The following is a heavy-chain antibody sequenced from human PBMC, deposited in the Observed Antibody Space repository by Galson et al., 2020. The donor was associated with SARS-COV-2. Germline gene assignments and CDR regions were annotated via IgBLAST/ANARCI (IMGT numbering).Heavy chain of an antibody. CDR3: ARQRYYWNYQKTKVSCFDP. D-gene: IGHD1-7*01. J-gene: IGHJ5*02. Sequence: SETLSLTCTVSGGSISSSNFYWGWIRQPPGKGLELIGSIFYSGSTYYNPSLKSRVTISVDTSKNQFSLKLRSVTAADTAVYFCARQRYYWNYQKTKVSCFDPWGQGTLVTVSS. CDR2: IFYSGST. V-gene: IGHV4-39*01. CDR1: GGSISSSNFY.